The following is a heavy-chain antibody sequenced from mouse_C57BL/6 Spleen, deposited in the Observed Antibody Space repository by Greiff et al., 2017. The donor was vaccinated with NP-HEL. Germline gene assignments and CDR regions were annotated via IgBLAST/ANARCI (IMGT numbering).Heavy chain of an antibody. D-gene: IGHD1-1*01. CDR1: GYTFTNYW. Sequence: QVQLKESGAELVRPGTSVKMSCKASGYTFTNYWIGWAKQRPGHGLEWIGDIYPGGGYTNYNEKFKGKATLTADKSSSTAYMQFSSLTSEDSAIYYYARAYGSSLYFDYWGQGTTLTVSS. CDR2: IYPGGGYT. V-gene: IGHV1-63*01. CDR3: ARAYGSSLYFDY. J-gene: IGHJ2*01.